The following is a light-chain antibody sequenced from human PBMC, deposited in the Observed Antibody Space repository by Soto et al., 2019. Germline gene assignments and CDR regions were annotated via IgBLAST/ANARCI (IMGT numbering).Light chain of an antibody. CDR1: SSNIGAGYD. V-gene: IGLV1-40*01. J-gene: IGLJ1*01. CDR3: QSYDNSLSGSYV. Sequence: QSALTQPPSLSGAPGQRVTISCTGSSSNIGAGYDVHWYQQLPGTAPKLLIYGNSNRPSGVPDRFSGSKSGTSASLAITGLQAEDEADYYCQSYDNSLSGSYVFGTGTKLTVL. CDR2: GNS.